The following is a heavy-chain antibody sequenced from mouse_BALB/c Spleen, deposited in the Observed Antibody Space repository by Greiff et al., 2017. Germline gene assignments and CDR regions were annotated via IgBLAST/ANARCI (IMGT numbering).Heavy chain of an antibody. V-gene: IGHV2-2*02. CDR1: GFSLTSYG. CDR2: IWSGGST. D-gene: IGHD2-14*01. J-gene: IGHJ4*01. Sequence: QVQLKESGPGLVQPSQSLSITCTVSGFSLTSYGVHWVRQSPGKGLEWLGVIWSGGSTDYNAAFISRLSISKDNSKSQVFFKMNSLQANDTAIYYCAREGGNYRYDGAMDYWGQGTSVTVSS. CDR3: AREGGNYRYDGAMDY.